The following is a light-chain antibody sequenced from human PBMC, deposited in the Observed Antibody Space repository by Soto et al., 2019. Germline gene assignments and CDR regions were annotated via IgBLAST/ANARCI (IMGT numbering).Light chain of an antibody. CDR3: QQYNNWPPLT. Sequence: EIVMTQSPATLSVSPGERATLSCRASQSVSSDLAWYQQKPGQAPRLLIYDASTRDTGIPAGFSGSGSGTEFTLTISSLQSEDFAVYDGQQYNNWPPLTFGGGTKVDIK. J-gene: IGKJ4*01. CDR2: DAS. V-gene: IGKV3-15*01. CDR1: QSVSSD.